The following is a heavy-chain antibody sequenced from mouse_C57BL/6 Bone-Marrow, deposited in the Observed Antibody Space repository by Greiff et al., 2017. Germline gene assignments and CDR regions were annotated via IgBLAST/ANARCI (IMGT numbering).Heavy chain of an antibody. J-gene: IGHJ4*01. D-gene: IGHD3-3*01. Sequence: QVQLQQPGAELVKPGASVKLSCKASGYTFTSYWMHWVQQRPGRGLEGIGRIDPNSGGTKYNEKFKSKATLTVDKPSSTAYMQLSSLTSDDSAVYYCARRGEGTYYYAMDYWGQGTSVTVSS. CDR2: IDPNSGGT. V-gene: IGHV1-72*01. CDR3: ARRGEGTYYYAMDY. CDR1: GYTFTSYW.